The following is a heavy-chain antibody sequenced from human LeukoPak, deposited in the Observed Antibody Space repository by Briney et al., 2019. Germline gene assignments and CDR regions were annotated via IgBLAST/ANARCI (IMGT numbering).Heavy chain of an antibody. CDR2: ISTSGLYK. CDR3: ARGMLVVTAIPDY. Sequence: KSGGSLRLSCAASGFTFSTYTMTWVRQAPGKGLEWVASISTSGLYKYYADSVKGRSTISRDDAKKSLYLQMNSLRAEDTAVYYCARGMLVVTAIPDYWGQGTLVTVSS. CDR1: GFTFSTYT. J-gene: IGHJ4*02. V-gene: IGHV3-21*01. D-gene: IGHD2-21*02.